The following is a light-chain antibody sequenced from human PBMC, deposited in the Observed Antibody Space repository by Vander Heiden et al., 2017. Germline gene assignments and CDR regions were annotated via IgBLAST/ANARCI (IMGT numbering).Light chain of an antibody. CDR2: DVS. CDR1: QSISQW. J-gene: IGKJ1*01. CDR3: QQYNSYSRT. Sequence: DLQMTQSPSPLSASVGDRVTITCRASQSISQWLAWYQQKPGRAPKLLIYDVSSLESGVPSRFSGSGSGTEFTLTISSLQPDDFATYYCQQYNSYSRTFGQGTKVEIK. V-gene: IGKV1-5*01.